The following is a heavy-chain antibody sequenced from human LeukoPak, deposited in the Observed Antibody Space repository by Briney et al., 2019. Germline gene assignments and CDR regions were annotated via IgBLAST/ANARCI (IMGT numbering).Heavy chain of an antibody. D-gene: IGHD1-26*01. J-gene: IGHJ5*02. V-gene: IGHV3-53*01. CDR3: TRANSATIPEVDP. CDR2: IHSGGST. CDR1: GFTVSTNY. Sequence: SGGSLRLSCAASGFTVSTNYMSWVRQAPGKGLEWVSIIHSGGSTYYADSVKGRFTISRDNSKNTLYLQMNSLRAEDTAVYYCTRANSATIPEVDPWGQGTLVTVSS.